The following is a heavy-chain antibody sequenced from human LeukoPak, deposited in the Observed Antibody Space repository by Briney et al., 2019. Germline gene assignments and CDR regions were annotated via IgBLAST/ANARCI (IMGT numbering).Heavy chain of an antibody. CDR3: ARQIASAGTAGFDF. J-gene: IGHJ4*02. Sequence: SETLSLTCTVSGGSISSYYWSWIRQPAGKGLEWIGRIYSTGGTNYNPSLKSRVIMSVDTSKNQFSLRLRSVTAADTAVYYCARQIASAGTAGFDFWGQGALATVSS. D-gene: IGHD6-13*01. CDR2: IYSTGGT. V-gene: IGHV4-4*07. CDR1: GGSISSYY.